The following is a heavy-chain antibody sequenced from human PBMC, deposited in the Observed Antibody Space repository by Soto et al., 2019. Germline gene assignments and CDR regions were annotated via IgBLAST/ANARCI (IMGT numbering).Heavy chain of an antibody. D-gene: IGHD3-22*01. CDR1: GFTFRSYA. Sequence: GSLRLSCEASGFTFRSYAMMWVRQAPGQGLEWVSTVSGSGHSSYDADSVKGRFTISRDNSKNTLYLRMGSLRSEDTAVYYCAKLYHYYDSSGYYSDALDIWGQGTQVTVSS. CDR2: VSGSGHSS. CDR3: AKLYHYYDSSGYYSDALDI. J-gene: IGHJ3*02. V-gene: IGHV3-23*01.